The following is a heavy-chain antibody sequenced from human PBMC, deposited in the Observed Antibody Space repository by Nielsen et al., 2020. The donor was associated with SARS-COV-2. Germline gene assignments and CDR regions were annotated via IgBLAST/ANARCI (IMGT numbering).Heavy chain of an antibody. CDR1: GFNFRGYW. J-gene: IGHJ4*02. Sequence: GESLKISCVVSGFNFRGYWMTWVRQAPGKGLEWVGNIKLDGSEKYYVDSVKGRFTISRDKSESTLYLQMNSLRNEDTAVYYCGRVIGYSVTWNAIDYWGQGTQVTVSS. CDR3: GRVIGYSVTWNAIDY. CDR2: IKLDGSEK. D-gene: IGHD5/OR15-5a*01. V-gene: IGHV3-7*01.